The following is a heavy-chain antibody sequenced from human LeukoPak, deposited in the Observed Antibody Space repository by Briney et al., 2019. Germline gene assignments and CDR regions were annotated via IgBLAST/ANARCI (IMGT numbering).Heavy chain of an antibody. J-gene: IGHJ4*02. Sequence: GGSLRLSCAASGFTFSTYNMNWVRQAPGKGLEWVANIKQDGSQKYYVDSVKGRFTISRDNAKNSLYLQMNSLRAEDTAVYYCARVEGPWGQGTLVTVSS. V-gene: IGHV3-7*03. CDR1: GFTFSTYN. CDR2: IKQDGSQK. CDR3: ARVEGP.